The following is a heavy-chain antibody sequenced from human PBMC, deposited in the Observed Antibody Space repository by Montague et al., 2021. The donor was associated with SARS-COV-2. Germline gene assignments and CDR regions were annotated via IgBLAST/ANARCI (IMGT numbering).Heavy chain of an antibody. CDR3: AREYDNGSYWPRGMDV. Sequence: TLSLTCTVSGGSISSGSYYWTWIRQPAGKGLEWIGRIYTSGSTNYNPSLKSRVTISVDRSKNQFSLKLSSVTAADTAVYYCAREYDNGSYWPRGMDVWGQGTTVTVSS. CDR1: GGSISSGSYY. J-gene: IGHJ6*02. D-gene: IGHD1-26*01. V-gene: IGHV4-61*02. CDR2: IYTSGST.